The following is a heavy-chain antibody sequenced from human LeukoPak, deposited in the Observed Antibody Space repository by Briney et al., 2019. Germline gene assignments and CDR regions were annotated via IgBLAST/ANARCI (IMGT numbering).Heavy chain of an antibody. J-gene: IGHJ4*02. CDR1: GFTFSRYS. CDR3: ARAFRAAAGATPN. D-gene: IGHD6-13*01. CDR2: ISYSSSTI. V-gene: IGHV3-48*01. Sequence: PGGSLRLSCAASGFTFSRYSMNWVRQAPGKGLEWVSYISYSSSTIYYADSVKGRFTISRDNAKNSLYLQMNSLRAEDTAVYYCARAFRAAAGATPNWGQGTLVTVSS.